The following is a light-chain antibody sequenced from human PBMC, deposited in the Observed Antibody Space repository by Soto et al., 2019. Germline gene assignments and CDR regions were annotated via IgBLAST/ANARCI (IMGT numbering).Light chain of an antibody. CDR3: SSYAGSSNV. CDR1: SSDVGGYNY. CDR2: EVS. J-gene: IGLJ1*01. Sequence: QSALTQPASVSGSPGQSITISCTGTSSDVGGYNYVSWYQQHPGKAPKLMIYEVSSRPSGVSNRFSGSKSGNTASLTISGLQAEDEADYYCSSYAGSSNVFGTGTKVTAL. V-gene: IGLV2-14*01.